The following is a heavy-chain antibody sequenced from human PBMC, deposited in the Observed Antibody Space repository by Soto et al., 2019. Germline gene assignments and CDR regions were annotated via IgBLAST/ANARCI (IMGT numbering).Heavy chain of an antibody. CDR3: ARTYYYDSSGYWGAFDI. D-gene: IGHD3-22*01. CDR1: GFTFSSYS. J-gene: IGHJ3*02. V-gene: IGHV3-21*01. CDR2: ISSSSYI. Sequence: GGSLRLSCAASGFTFSSYSMNWVRQAPGKGLEWVSSISSSSYIYYADSVKGRFTISRDNAKNSLYLQMNSLRAEDTAVYYCARTYYYDSSGYWGAFDIWGQGTMVTVSS.